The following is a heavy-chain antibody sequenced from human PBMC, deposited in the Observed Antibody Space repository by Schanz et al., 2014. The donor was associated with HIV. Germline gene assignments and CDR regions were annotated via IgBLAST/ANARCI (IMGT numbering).Heavy chain of an antibody. Sequence: EVQLLESGGGLVQPGGSLRLSCAASGFTFNYAWMSWVRQAPGKGLEWVSAIVSSGGDTYYADFVEGRFTISRDNSKNTLYLQMHSLRAEDTAVYYCAKSSGWLYAHFDYWGQGTLVTVSS. CDR2: IVSSGGDT. J-gene: IGHJ4*02. D-gene: IGHD3-9*01. V-gene: IGHV3-23*01. CDR1: GFTFNYAW. CDR3: AKSSGWLYAHFDY.